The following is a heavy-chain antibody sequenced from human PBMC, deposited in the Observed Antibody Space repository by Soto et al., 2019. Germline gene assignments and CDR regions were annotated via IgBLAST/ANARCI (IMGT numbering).Heavy chain of an antibody. J-gene: IGHJ6*03. CDR1: GGSISSYY. V-gene: IGHV4-59*01. D-gene: IGHD3-10*01. Sequence: SETLSLTCTVAGGSISSYYWSWIRQPPGKGLEWIGYIYYSGSTNYNPSLKSRVTISVDTSKNQFSLKLSSVTAADTAVYYCARGVTMVRDYYYYYYMDVWGKGTTVTVSS. CDR3: ARGVTMVRDYYYYYYMDV. CDR2: IYYSGST.